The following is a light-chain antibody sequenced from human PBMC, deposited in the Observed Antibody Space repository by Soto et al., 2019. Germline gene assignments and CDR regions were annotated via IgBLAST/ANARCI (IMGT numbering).Light chain of an antibody. J-gene: IGKJ1*01. CDR2: GAS. V-gene: IGKV3-20*01. Sequence: SPGTSSTLSCMASQTVRNNYLAWYQQKPGQAPRLLIFGASSRAAGFPDRFSGSGSGTDFTLTISRLEPEDFAVYYCQQYGSSPRTFGQGTKVDIK. CDR3: QQYGSSPRT. CDR1: QTVRNNY.